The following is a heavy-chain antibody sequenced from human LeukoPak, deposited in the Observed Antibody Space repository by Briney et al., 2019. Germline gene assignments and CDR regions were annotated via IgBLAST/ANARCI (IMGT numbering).Heavy chain of an antibody. CDR2: IIPIFGTA. J-gene: IGHJ4*02. CDR1: GCTFTSYA. CDR3: ARDGVNNREKTYYDILTGYYTAWDYFDY. D-gene: IGHD3-9*01. V-gene: IGHV1-69*13. Sequence: ASVKVSCKASGCTFTSYAISWVRQAPGQGLEWMGWIIPIFGTANYAQKFQGRVTITADESTSTAYMELSSLRSEDTAVYYCARDGVNNREKTYYDILTGYYTAWDYFDYWGQGTLVTVSS.